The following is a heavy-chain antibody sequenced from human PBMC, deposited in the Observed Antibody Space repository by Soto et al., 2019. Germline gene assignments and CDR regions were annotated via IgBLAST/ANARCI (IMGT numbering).Heavy chain of an antibody. CDR1: GFTFSSYS. CDR3: ARDPDPLGWFGELSGYYGMDV. V-gene: IGHV3-21*04. D-gene: IGHD3-10*01. Sequence: GGSLRLSSAASGFTFSSYSMNWVRQAPGKGLEWVSSTSSSSSYIYYADSVKGRFTISRDNAKNSLYLQMNSLRAEDTAVYYCARDPDPLGWFGELSGYYGMDVWGQGTTVTVSS. CDR2: TSSSSSYI. J-gene: IGHJ6*02.